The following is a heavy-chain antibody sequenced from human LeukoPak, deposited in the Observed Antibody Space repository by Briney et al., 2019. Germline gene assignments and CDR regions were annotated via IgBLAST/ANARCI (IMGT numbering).Heavy chain of an antibody. D-gene: IGHD2/OR15-2a*01. CDR3: ARVAGNLAPDAFDI. CDR2: IYYSGST. J-gene: IGHJ3*02. CDR1: GGSISSGGYY. Sequence: SQTLSLTCTVSGGSISSGGYYWSWIRQHPGKGLEWIGYIYYSGSTYYNPSLKSRVTISVDTSKNQFSLKLSSVTAAGTAVYYCARVAGNLAPDAFDIWGQGTMVTVSS. V-gene: IGHV4-31*03.